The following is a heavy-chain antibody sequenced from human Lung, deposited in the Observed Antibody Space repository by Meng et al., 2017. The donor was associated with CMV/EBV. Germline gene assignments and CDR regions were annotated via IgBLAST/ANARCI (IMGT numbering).Heavy chain of an antibody. D-gene: IGHD1-1*01. CDR2: INHSGST. CDR3: ARGRSNWNDYPFVY. CDR1: GGSFSGYY. Sequence: SQTLSLTCAVYGGSFSGYYWSWIRQPPGKGLEWIGEINHSGSTNYNPSLESRVTISGDTSKNHFSLMLSSMTAADTAVYYCARGRSNWNDYPFVYWGQGTXVTVSS. V-gene: IGHV4-34*01. J-gene: IGHJ4*02.